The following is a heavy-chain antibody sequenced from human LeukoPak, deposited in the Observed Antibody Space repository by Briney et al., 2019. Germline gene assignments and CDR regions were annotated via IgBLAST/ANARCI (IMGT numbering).Heavy chain of an antibody. CDR3: AKDRSSSWHNDAFDI. CDR2: ISWNSGSI. Sequence: LSLTCTVSGGSISSYYWSWIRQPAGKGLEWVSGISWNSGSIGYADSVKGRFTISRDNAKNSLYLQMNSLRAEDTALYYCAKDRSSSWHNDAFDIWGQGTMVTVSS. V-gene: IGHV3-9*01. D-gene: IGHD6-13*01. CDR1: GGSISSYY. J-gene: IGHJ3*02.